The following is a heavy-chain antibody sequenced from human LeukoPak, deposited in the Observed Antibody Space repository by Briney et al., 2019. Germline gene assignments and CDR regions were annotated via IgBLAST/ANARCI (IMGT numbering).Heavy chain of an antibody. Sequence: GGSLRLACAASGFTFSSYGMHWVRQAPGKGLEWVAVISYDGSNKYYADSVKGRFTISRDNSKNTLYLQMNSLRAEDTSVYYCARYPGGYCSGGSCYSGYYYYYMDVWGKGTTVTISS. CDR1: GFTFSSYG. V-gene: IGHV3-30*03. J-gene: IGHJ6*03. CDR2: ISYDGSNK. D-gene: IGHD2-15*01. CDR3: ARYPGGYCSGGSCYSGYYYYYMDV.